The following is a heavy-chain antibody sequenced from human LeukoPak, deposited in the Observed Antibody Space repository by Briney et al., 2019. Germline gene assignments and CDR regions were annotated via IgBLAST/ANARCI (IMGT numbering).Heavy chain of an antibody. CDR3: AKAPSPILYYGSGSYYPRAYYFDY. CDR1: GFTFDDYA. D-gene: IGHD3-10*01. Sequence: GGSLRLSCAASGFTFDDYAMHWVRQAPGKGLEWVSGISWNSGSIGYADSVKGRFTISRDNAKNSLYLQMNSLRAEDTALYYCAKAPSPILYYGSGSYYPRAYYFDYWGQGTLVTVSS. J-gene: IGHJ4*02. V-gene: IGHV3-9*01. CDR2: ISWNSGSI.